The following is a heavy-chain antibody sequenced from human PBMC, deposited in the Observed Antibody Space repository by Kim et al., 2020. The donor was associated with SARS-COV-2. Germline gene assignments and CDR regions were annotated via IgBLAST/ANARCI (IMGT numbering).Heavy chain of an antibody. CDR3: ARVRKGYTNLGVTLANFD. V-gene: IGHV4-59*13. Sequence: SETLSLTCTVSGGSLSTYYWSWLRQPPGKGLEWIGSIYSSGTTNYNPSLKTRLTMSVDTSKTQFSLALTSVTAADSAVYYCARVRKGYTNLGVTLANFD. D-gene: IGHD3-3*01. CDR2: IYSSGTT. J-gene: IGHJ4*01. CDR1: GGSLSTYY.